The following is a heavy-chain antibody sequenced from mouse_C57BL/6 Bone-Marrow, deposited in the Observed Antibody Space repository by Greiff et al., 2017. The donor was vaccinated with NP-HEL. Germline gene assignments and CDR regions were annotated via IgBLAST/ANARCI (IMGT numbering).Heavy chain of an antibody. D-gene: IGHD2-5*01. V-gene: IGHV3-6*01. CDR2: ISYDGSN. Sequence: EVKLQESGPGLVKPSQSLSLTCSVTGYSITSGYYWNWIRQFPGNKLEWMGYISYDGSNNYNPSLKNRISITRDTSKNQFFLKLNSVTTEDTATYYCARDPRVTNWYFDVWGTGTTVTVSS. CDR1: GYSITSGYY. CDR3: ARDPRVTNWYFDV. J-gene: IGHJ1*03.